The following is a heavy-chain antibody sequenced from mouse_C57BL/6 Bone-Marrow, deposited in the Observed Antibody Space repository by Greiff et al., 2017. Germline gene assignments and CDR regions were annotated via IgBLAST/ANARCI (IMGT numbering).Heavy chain of an antibody. Sequence: DVMLVESGGDLVKPGGSLKLSCAASGFTFSSYGMSWVRQTPDKRLEWVATISSGGSYTYYPDSVKGRFTISRDNATNTLYLQMSSLKSEDTAMYYCARQYSSSNYDYFDYWGQGTTLTVSS. V-gene: IGHV5-6*02. J-gene: IGHJ2*01. CDR3: ARQYSSSNYDYFDY. CDR1: GFTFSSYG. D-gene: IGHD2-5*01. CDR2: ISSGGSYT.